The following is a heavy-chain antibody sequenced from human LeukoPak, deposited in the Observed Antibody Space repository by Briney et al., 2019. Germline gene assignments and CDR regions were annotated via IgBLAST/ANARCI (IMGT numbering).Heavy chain of an antibody. CDR2: INPNSGGT. D-gene: IGHD2-2*01. J-gene: IGHJ5*02. Sequence: ASVKVSCKASGHTFTGYYMHWVRQAPGQGLEWMGWINPNSGGTNYAQKFQGRVTMTRDTSISTAYMELSRLRSDDTAVYYCARGGDIVVVPAALSWFDPWGQGTLVAVSS. CDR1: GHTFTGYY. V-gene: IGHV1-2*02. CDR3: ARGGDIVVVPAALSWFDP.